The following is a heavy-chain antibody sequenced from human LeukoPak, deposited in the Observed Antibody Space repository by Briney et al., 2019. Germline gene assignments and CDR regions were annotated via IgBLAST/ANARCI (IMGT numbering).Heavy chain of an antibody. CDR1: GGSISSSSYY. V-gene: IGHV4-39*07. D-gene: IGHD6-19*01. CDR3: ARDYSSGWYGYFDY. J-gene: IGHJ4*02. CDR2: IYYSGST. Sequence: PSETLSLTCTVSGGSISSSSYYWGWIRQPPGKGLEWIGSIYYSGSTYYNPSLKSRVTISVDTSKNQFSLKLSSVTAADTAVYYCARDYSSGWYGYFDYWGQGTLVTVSS.